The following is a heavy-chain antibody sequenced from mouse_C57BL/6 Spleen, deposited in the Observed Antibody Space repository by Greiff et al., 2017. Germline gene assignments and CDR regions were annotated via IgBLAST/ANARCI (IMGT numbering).Heavy chain of an antibody. CDR1: GYSITSGYY. Sequence: EVQLQQSGPGLVKPSQSLSLTCSVTGYSITSGYYWNWIRQFPGNKLEWMGYISYDGSNNYNPSLKNRISITRDTSKNQFFLKLNSVTTEDTATYYCARYDYEWLYYFDYWGQGTTLTVSS. D-gene: IGHD2-4*01. V-gene: IGHV3-6*01. CDR3: ARYDYEWLYYFDY. J-gene: IGHJ2*01. CDR2: ISYDGSN.